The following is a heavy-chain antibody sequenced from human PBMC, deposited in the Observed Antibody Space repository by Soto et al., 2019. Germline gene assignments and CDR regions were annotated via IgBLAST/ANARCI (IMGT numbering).Heavy chain of an antibody. J-gene: IGHJ5*02. V-gene: IGHV4-59*01. Sequence: PSETISLTCTVSAGSITTSYCSWILQPLGKALEWIGYISYRGSTNYNPSLKSRLTISIDTSKSQISLKLTSMTTADTAVYYCASSGIVGREVNTWFDPWGQGTLVTVSS. CDR3: ASSGIVGREVNTWFDP. D-gene: IGHD3-22*01. CDR2: ISYRGST. CDR1: AGSITTSY.